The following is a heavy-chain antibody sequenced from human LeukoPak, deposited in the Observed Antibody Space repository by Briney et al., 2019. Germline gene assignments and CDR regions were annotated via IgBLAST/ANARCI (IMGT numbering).Heavy chain of an antibody. CDR2: INPNNGGT. Sequence: ASVKVSCKASGYTFTGYYLHWVRQAPGQGLEWMGRINPNNGGTNFAQKFQGRVTMTRDTSISTAYLELSRLRSDDTAVYYCARRENDCWGQGTLVTVSS. D-gene: IGHD5-24*01. J-gene: IGHJ4*02. CDR3: ARRENDC. CDR1: GYTFTGYY. V-gene: IGHV1-2*06.